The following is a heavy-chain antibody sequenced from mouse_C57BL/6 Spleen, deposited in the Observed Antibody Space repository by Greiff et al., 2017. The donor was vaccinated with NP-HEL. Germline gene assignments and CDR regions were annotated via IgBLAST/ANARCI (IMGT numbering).Heavy chain of an antibody. Sequence: EVKLQESGPELVKPGASVKIPCKASGYTFTDYNMDWVKQSHGKSLEWIGDINPNNGGTIYNQKFKGKATLTVDKSSSTAYMELRSLTSEDTAVYYCARRGTYYSNYPYYFDYWGQGTTLTVSS. D-gene: IGHD2-5*01. J-gene: IGHJ2*01. V-gene: IGHV1-18*01. CDR1: GYTFTDYN. CDR2: INPNNGGT. CDR3: ARRGTYYSNYPYYFDY.